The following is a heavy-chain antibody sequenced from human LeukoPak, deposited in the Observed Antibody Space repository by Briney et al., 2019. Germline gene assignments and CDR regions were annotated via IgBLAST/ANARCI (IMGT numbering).Heavy chain of an antibody. CDR1: GFTFSSYA. Sequence: GGPLRLSCAASGFTFSSYAMSWVRQASGKGLEWVGRIRSKANSYATAYAASVKGRFTISRDDSKNTAYLQMNSLKTEDAAVYYCTRHCSSTSCWSVGYWGQGTLVTVSS. CDR3: TRHCSSTSCWSVGY. V-gene: IGHV3-73*01. CDR2: IRSKANSYAT. D-gene: IGHD2-2*01. J-gene: IGHJ4*02.